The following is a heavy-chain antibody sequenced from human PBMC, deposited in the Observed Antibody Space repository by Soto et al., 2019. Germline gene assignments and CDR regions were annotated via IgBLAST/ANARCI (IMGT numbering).Heavy chain of an antibody. V-gene: IGHV3-66*01. CDR1: GFTVSSNY. CDR2: IYSGGST. CDR3: ARVGVSGATKGSFDY. J-gene: IGHJ4*02. Sequence: EVQLVESGGGLVQPGGSLRLSCAASGFTVSSNYMSWVRQAPGKGLEWVSVIYSGGSTYYADSVKGRFTISRDNSKNTLYLQMNSLRAEDTAVYYCARVGVSGATKGSFDYWGQGTLVTVSS. D-gene: IGHD1-26*01.